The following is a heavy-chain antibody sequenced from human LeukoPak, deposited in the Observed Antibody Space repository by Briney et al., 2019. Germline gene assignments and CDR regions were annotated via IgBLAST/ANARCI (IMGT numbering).Heavy chain of an antibody. CDR3: AKGAYFSGSYGFAFDY. CDR1: GLTFSSYP. J-gene: IGHJ4*02. D-gene: IGHD3-10*01. CDR2: ISGGGGST. V-gene: IGHV3-23*01. Sequence: GGSLRLSCAASGLTFSSYPMTWVRQAPGKGLEWVSAISGGGGSTHYADSVEGRFTISRDNSKNTLYLQMNSLRAEDTAVYFCAKGAYFSGSYGFAFDYWGQGTLVTVSS.